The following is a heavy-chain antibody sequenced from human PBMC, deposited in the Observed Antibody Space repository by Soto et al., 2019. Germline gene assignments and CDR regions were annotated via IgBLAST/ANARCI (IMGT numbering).Heavy chain of an antibody. CDR3: AKGHPGGSCYSGLDC. CDR2: ISGSGDTT. Sequence: GGSLRLSCAASGFTLSTCAMTWVRQAPGKGLEWVLCISGSGDTTYYADSVKGRFTISRDTSKNTVYLQMNSLRVDDTAVYYCAKGHPGGSCYSGLDCWGQGTMVTVYS. V-gene: IGHV3-23*01. D-gene: IGHD2-15*01. CDR1: GFTLSTCA. J-gene: IGHJ4*02.